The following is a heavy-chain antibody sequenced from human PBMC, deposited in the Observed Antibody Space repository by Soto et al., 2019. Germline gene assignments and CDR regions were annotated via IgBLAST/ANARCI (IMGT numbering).Heavy chain of an antibody. CDR2: INHSGRT. J-gene: IGHJ4*02. V-gene: IGHV4-34*01. D-gene: IGHD6-13*01. CDR3: AKKDGNSWSFDT. Sequence: SETLSLTCAMYGGCFSGYYFSWIRQPPGKGLEWIGDINHSGRTNYNPSLKSRVTVSIDTSKNHFSLKLNSVTAADTAAYYWAKKDGNSWSFDTWCQGNLVTVS. CDR1: GGCFSGYY.